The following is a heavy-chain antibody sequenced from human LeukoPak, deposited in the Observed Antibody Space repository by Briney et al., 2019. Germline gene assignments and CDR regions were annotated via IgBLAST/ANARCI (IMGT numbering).Heavy chain of an antibody. Sequence: GGSLRLSCAASGFTFSSFRMSWVRQAPGKGLEWVANIQQDGSEKYYVDSVKGRFTISRDNAKNSLSLQMNSLRAEDTAVYYCARGRRSDSSGPPYFDYWGQGTLVTVSS. CDR2: IQQDGSEK. V-gene: IGHV3-7*01. J-gene: IGHJ4*02. D-gene: IGHD6-19*01. CDR3: ARGRRSDSSGPPYFDY. CDR1: GFTFSSFR.